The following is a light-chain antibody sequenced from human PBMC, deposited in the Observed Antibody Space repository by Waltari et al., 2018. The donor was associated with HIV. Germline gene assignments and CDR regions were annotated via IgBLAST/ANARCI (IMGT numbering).Light chain of an antibody. CDR1: QSVTSN. CDR2: GAS. V-gene: IGKV3-15*01. Sequence: EIVMKKSPGTLSVSPGERATLPCRASQSVTSNLAWYQQKPGQAPRLLIYGASTRATGIPARFSGSGSGTEFTLTISSVQSEDSAVYYCQQYHDWPPITFGRGTKLQIK. J-gene: IGKJ2*01. CDR3: QQYHDWPPIT.